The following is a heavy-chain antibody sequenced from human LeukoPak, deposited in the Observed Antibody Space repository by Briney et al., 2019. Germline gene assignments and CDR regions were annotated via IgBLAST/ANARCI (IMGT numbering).Heavy chain of an antibody. J-gene: IGHJ4*02. Sequence: GGSLRLSCAASGFTFRNAWTSWVRQAPGKGLEWGGRIKSKTDGGTTDYAAPVKGRFTISTDDSKNTVYVQLNSLKTEDRAVYYCASSGYVIGTAMVMDLFDYWGQGTLVTASS. CDR2: IKSKTDGGTT. CDR3: ASSGYVIGTAMVMDLFDY. D-gene: IGHD5-18*01. CDR1: GFTFRNAW. V-gene: IGHV3-15*01.